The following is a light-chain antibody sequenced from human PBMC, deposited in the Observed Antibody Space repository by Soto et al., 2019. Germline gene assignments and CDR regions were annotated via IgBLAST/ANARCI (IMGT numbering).Light chain of an antibody. CDR1: RSIINW. CDR2: KAS. Sequence: DIHLSQSPPNLSASVGDRVTITCRASRSIINWLAWYQQKSGKVPKLLIYKASNLQTGVQSRFSGSGYGTEFTLTISSLQPDDVATYYCQQYSDHWTFGPVNQVDIK. CDR3: QQYSDHWT. V-gene: IGKV1-5*03. J-gene: IGKJ1*01.